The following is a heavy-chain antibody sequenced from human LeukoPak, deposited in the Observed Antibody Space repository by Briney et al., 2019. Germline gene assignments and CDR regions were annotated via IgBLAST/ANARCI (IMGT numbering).Heavy chain of an antibody. CDR2: IYYSGST. J-gene: IGHJ5*02. CDR1: GGSISSGGYY. Sequence: PSETLSLTCTVSGGSISSGGYYWSWIRQHPGKGLEWIGYIYYSGSTYYNPSLKSRVTISVDTSKNQFSLKLSSVTAADTAVYYCARDVGGTLAGPGWFDPWGQGTLVTVSS. V-gene: IGHV4-31*03. D-gene: IGHD3-10*01. CDR3: ARDVGGTLAGPGWFDP.